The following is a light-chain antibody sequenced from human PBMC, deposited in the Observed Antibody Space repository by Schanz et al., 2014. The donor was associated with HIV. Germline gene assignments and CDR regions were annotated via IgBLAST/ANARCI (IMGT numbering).Light chain of an antibody. CDR3: SSCTTSNTLV. V-gene: IGLV2-14*03. Sequence: QSVLTQPASVSGSPGQSITISCTGTSSDVGGYNYVSWYQQHPGKAPKLMIYDVSNRPSGVSSRFSGSKSGSAASLTISGLQAEDEADYYCSSCTTSNTLVFGGGTKLTVL. CDR2: DVS. J-gene: IGLJ3*02. CDR1: SSDVGGYNY.